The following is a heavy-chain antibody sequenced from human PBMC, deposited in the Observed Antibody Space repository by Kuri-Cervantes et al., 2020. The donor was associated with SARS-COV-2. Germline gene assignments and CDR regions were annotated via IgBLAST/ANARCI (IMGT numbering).Heavy chain of an antibody. V-gene: IGHV3-73*01. CDR1: GFLFSASA. D-gene: IGHD7-27*01. J-gene: IGHJ3*02. Sequence: GESLKISCEVSGFLFSASAIHWVRQASGKGLEWVGRVRGKANNYATAYAASVKGRFTISRDNSKNTLYLQMNSLRAEDTAVYYCAREVTGVGAFDIWGQGTMVTVSS. CDR2: VRGKANNYAT. CDR3: AREVTGVGAFDI.